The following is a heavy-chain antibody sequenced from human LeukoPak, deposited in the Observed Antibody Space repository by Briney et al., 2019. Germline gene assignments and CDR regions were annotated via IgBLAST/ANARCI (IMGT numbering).Heavy chain of an antibody. J-gene: IGHJ4*02. CDR2: INHSGST. CDR3: ARRVGYCNSNGCPPFDY. CDR1: GGSFSGYY. Sequence: SETLSHTCAVYGGSFSGYYWSWIRQPPGKGLEWIGEINHSGSTNYNPSLKGRVTISVDTSKNQFSLKLTSVTAADTAVYYCARRVGYCNSNGCPPFDYWGQGTLVTVSS. V-gene: IGHV4-34*01. D-gene: IGHD2/OR15-2a*01.